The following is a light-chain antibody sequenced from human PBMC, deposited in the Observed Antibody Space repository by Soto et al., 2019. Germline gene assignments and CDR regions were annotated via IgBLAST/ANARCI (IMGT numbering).Light chain of an antibody. CDR3: QQFKSYPIT. Sequence: DIHLTESPSFLSASVGDRVTITCRASHGISSDLAWYQQNPGKAPKLLIYAASTLQNGVPSTFSGSGSGTEFTLTISSLQPEDFGTYYCQQFKSYPITFGQGTRLDIK. CDR1: HGISSD. V-gene: IGKV1-9*01. J-gene: IGKJ5*01. CDR2: AAS.